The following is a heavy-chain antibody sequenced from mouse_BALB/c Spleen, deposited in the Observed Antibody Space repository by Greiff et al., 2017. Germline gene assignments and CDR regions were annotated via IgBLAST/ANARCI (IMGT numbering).Heavy chain of an antibody. J-gene: IGHJ3*01. CDR1: GYTFTSYT. CDR2: INPSSGYT. CDR3: ARKRGGNGAMDY. V-gene: IGHV1-4*01. D-gene: IGHD1-1*02. Sequence: VQLQESGAELARPGASVKMSCKASGYTFTSYTMHWVKQRPGQGLEWIGYINPSSGYTNYNQKFKDKATLTADKSSSTAYMQLSSLTSEDSAVYYCARKRGGNGAMDYWGQGTLVTVSA.